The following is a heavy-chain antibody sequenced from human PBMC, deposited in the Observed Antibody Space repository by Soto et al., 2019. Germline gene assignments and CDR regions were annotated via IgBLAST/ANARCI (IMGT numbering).Heavy chain of an antibody. Sequence: PSETLSLTCTVSGGSVSSGSYYWSWIRQPPGKGLEWIGYIYYSGSTNYNPSLKSRVTISVDTSKNQFSLKLSSVTAADTAVYYCASSVTYYYGSSGYPPAAIDYWGQGTLVTVS. D-gene: IGHD3-22*01. CDR2: IYYSGST. J-gene: IGHJ4*02. CDR1: GGSVSSGSYY. V-gene: IGHV4-61*01. CDR3: ASSVTYYYGSSGYPPAAIDY.